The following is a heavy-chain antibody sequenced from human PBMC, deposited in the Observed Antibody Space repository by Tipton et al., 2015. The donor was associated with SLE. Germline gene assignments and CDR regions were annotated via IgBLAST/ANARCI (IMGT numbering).Heavy chain of an antibody. Sequence: TLSLTCNVSGGSISSGNNYWSWIRQPAGKGLEWIGYIYASGSTSYHPSLKSRVTISVDTSKNQFSLKLTSVTAADTAVYYCARERPSGWYFDLWGRGTLVTVSS. CDR3: ARERPSGWYFDL. V-gene: IGHV4-61*09. D-gene: IGHD3-10*01. J-gene: IGHJ2*01. CDR1: GGSISSGNNY. CDR2: IYASGST.